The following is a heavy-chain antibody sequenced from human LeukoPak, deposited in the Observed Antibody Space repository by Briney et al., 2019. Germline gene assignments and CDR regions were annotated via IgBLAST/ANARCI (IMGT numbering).Heavy chain of an antibody. CDR3: ASGSGSYYFDY. Sequence: SVKVSCKASGGTFSSYAISWVRQAPGRGLEWMGGIIPIFGTANYAQKFQGRVTITTDESTSTAYMELSSLRSEDTAVYYCASGSGSYYFDYWGQGTLVTVSS. V-gene: IGHV1-69*05. CDR2: IIPIFGTA. D-gene: IGHD3-10*01. J-gene: IGHJ4*02. CDR1: GGTFSSYA.